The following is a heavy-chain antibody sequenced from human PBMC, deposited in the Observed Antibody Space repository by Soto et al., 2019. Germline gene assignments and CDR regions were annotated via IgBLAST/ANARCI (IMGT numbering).Heavy chain of an antibody. D-gene: IGHD3-10*01. V-gene: IGHV4-59*01. J-gene: IGHJ6*02. CDR3: ARGGSRDYYYGMDV. Sequence: PSETLSLTCTVSGGSISSYYWSWIRQPPGKGLEWIGYIYYSGSTNYNPSLKSRVTISVDTSKSQFSLKLSSVTAADTAVYYCARGGSRDYYYGMDVWGQGTTVTVSS. CDR2: IYYSGST. CDR1: GGSISSYY.